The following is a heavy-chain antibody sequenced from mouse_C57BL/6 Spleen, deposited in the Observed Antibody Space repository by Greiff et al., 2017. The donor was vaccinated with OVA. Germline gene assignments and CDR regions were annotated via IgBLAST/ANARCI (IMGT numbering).Heavy chain of an antibody. Sequence: QVQLQQSGAELVKPGASVKLSCKASGYTFTEYTIHWVKQRSGQGLEWIGWFYPGSGSIKYNEKFKDKATLTADKSSSTVYMALSRLTSEDSAVYFCARHEEGIYYGNYNYAMDYWGQGTSVTVSS. V-gene: IGHV1-62-2*01. CDR1: GYTFTEYT. CDR3: ARHEEGIYYGNYNYAMDY. CDR2: FYPGSGSI. J-gene: IGHJ4*01. D-gene: IGHD2-1*01.